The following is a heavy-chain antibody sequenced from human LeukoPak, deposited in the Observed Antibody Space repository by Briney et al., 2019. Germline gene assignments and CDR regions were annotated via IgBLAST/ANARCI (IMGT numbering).Heavy chain of an antibody. J-gene: IGHJ4*02. D-gene: IGHD2/OR15-2a*01. CDR1: GFTFSTYG. CDR2: ISGSAATT. Sequence: GGSLRLSCAASGFTFSTYGMTWVRQAPGKGLEWVSAISGSAATTFYADSVKGRFTISRDNAKNSLYLQMNSLRAEDTAVYYCARDWSTTGLLYWGQGTLVTVSS. CDR3: ARDWSTTGLLY. V-gene: IGHV3-21*01.